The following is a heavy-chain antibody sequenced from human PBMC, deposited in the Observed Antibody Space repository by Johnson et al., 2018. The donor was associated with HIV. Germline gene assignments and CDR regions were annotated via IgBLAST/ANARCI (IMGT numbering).Heavy chain of an antibody. CDR2: IYSGDNT. CDR1: GVTVSNNY. D-gene: IGHD5-24*01. J-gene: IGHJ3*02. Sequence: VQLVESGGGLVQRGGSLRLSCVASGVTVSNNYMIWVRQAPGKGLEWVSLIYSGDNTYYGDSVKGRFTISRDNSENTVYLQMNSQRVEDTAVYYCARDQGRWLQESAFDMWGQGTMVTVSS. CDR3: ARDQGRWLQESAFDM. V-gene: IGHV3-66*01.